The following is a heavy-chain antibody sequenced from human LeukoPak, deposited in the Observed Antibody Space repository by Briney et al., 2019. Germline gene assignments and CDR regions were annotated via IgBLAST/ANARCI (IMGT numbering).Heavy chain of an antibody. CDR1: GYTFTGYY. Sequence: ASVKVSCKASGYTFTGYYMHWVRQAPGQGLEWMGWINPNSGGTNYAQKFQGRVTMTRDTFISTAYMELSRLRSDDTAVYYCARGPRRTVVVVAATFDYWGQGTLVTVSS. CDR3: ARGPRRTVVVVAATFDY. J-gene: IGHJ4*02. CDR2: INPNSGGT. V-gene: IGHV1-2*02. D-gene: IGHD2-15*01.